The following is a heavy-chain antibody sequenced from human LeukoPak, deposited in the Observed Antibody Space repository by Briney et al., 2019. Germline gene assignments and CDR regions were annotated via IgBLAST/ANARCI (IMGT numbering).Heavy chain of an antibody. Sequence: GGSLRLSCAASGFTFNDYAMTWVRQAPGKGLQWVSTINGGDNGDNTYYADSVKGRFTVSRDNSKNTVYLQMNSLRVEDTAVYYCARDGIQLPDTLDYWGLGTLVTVSS. CDR2: INGGDNGDNT. CDR1: GFTFNDYA. D-gene: IGHD1-1*01. CDR3: ARDGIQLPDTLDY. J-gene: IGHJ4*02. V-gene: IGHV3-23*01.